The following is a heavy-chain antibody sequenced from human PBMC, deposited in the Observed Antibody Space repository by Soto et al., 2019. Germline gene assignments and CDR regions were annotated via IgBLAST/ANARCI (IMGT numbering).Heavy chain of an antibody. V-gene: IGHV5-51*01. J-gene: IGHJ4*02. CDR2: VYPRDSDT. CDR1: GYIFIDYW. CDR3: ARPPLPGYSIHFNS. D-gene: IGHD2-15*01. Sequence: IPCKASGYIFIDYWIGWVRQMPGKGLEWMGIVYPRDSDTRYSPSFQGQVTISADRSTGTAFLQWRSLKASDTALYYCARPPLPGYSIHFNSWGQGTLVTVSS.